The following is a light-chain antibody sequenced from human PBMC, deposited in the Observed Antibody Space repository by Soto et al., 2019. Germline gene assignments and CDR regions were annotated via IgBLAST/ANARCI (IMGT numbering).Light chain of an antibody. CDR3: AVWDDSLNGFFA. CDR2: YDN. V-gene: IGLV1-44*01. CDR1: SSNIGSNS. J-gene: IGLJ1*01. Sequence: QSVLTQPPSASGTPRQRVTISCSGSSSNIGSNSVSWYQQLPGTAPKLLIYYDNQRPSGVPDRFSGSKSGTSASLAISGLRSEDEADYFCAVWDDSLNGFFAFGTGTKVTVL.